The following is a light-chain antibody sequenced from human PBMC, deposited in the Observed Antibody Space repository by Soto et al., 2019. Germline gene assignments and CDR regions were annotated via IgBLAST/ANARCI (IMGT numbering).Light chain of an antibody. CDR3: QQYTGPPTT. CDR2: DAS. Sequence: EIVLTQSPDTLSLSPGERATLSCRASQSVSSYLAWYQQKPGQAPRLLIYDASNRATGIPARFSGSGSGTDFTLTITRLEPEDSAVYFCQQYTGPPTTFGRGTRLEIK. J-gene: IGKJ5*01. V-gene: IGKV3-11*01. CDR1: QSVSSY.